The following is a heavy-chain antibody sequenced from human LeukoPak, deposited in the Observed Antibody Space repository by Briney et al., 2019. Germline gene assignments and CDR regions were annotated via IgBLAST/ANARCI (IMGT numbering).Heavy chain of an antibody. CDR3: ARVDIVVVPAAVYYYYGMDV. CDR1: GGTFSSYA. CDR2: IIPIFGTA. Sequence: WASVKVSCKASGGTFSSYAISWVRQAPGQGLEWMGGIIPIFGTANYAQKFQGRVTITADESTSTAYMELSGLRSEDTAVYYCARVDIVVVPAAVYYYYGMDVWGQGTTVTVSS. D-gene: IGHD2-2*01. V-gene: IGHV1-69*13. J-gene: IGHJ6*02.